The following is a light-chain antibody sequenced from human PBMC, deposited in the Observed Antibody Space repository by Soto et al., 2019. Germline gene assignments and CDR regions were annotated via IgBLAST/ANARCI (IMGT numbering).Light chain of an antibody. CDR3: CSYAGRYRYV. J-gene: IGLJ1*01. V-gene: IGLV2-11*01. CDR2: DDI. CDR1: NSDVGGSKS. Sequence: QSALTQPRSVSGSPGQSVTFSCTGTNSDVGGSKSVSWYQQHPGKAPKLMIYDDIKRPSGVPDRFSGSKSGNTASLTISGLQAEDEADYYCCSYAGRYRYVFGTGTKVTVL.